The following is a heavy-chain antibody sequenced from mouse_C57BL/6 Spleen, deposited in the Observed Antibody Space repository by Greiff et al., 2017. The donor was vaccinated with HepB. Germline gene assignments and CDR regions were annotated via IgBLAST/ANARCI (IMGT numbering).Heavy chain of an antibody. Sequence: EVQVVESGGGLVKPGGSLKLSCAASGFTFSSYAMSWVRQTPEKRLEWVATISDGGSYTYYPDNVKGRFTISRDNAKNNLYLQMSHLKSEDTAMYYCARDRDYDGYWYFDVWGTGTTVTVSS. CDR3: ARDRDYDGYWYFDV. CDR2: ISDGGSYT. V-gene: IGHV5-4*01. CDR1: GFTFSSYA. D-gene: IGHD2-4*01. J-gene: IGHJ1*03.